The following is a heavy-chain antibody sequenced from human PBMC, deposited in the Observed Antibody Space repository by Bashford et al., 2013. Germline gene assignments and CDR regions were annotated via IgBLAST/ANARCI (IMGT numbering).Heavy chain of an antibody. J-gene: IGHJ4*02. V-gene: IGHV1-69-2*01. CDR3: AKDQDLHEVVVTHALDY. CDR2: VDPEDGET. D-gene: IGHD2-21*02. Sequence: WVRQAPGKGLEWMGLVDPEDGETIYAEKFQGRVTITADTSTDTAYMELSGLTSADTAIYYCAKDQDLHEVVVTHALDYWGQGSLVTVSS.